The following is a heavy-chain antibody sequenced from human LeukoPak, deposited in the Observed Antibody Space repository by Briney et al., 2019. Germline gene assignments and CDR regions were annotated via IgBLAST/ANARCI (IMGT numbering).Heavy chain of an antibody. D-gene: IGHD3-22*01. J-gene: IGHJ4*02. V-gene: IGHV3-23*01. CDR3: AKDRPNYYGSNGHYYKLNGDC. CDR1: GFTFSSYA. Sequence: HPGRSLRLSCAASGFTFSSYAMSWVRQAPGKGLEWVSSITSSGAATYYADSVKGRFTISRDNSDNTLYLQMNSLRAEDTAVYYCAKDRPNYYGSNGHYYKLNGDCWGQGTLVTVSS. CDR2: ITSSGAAT.